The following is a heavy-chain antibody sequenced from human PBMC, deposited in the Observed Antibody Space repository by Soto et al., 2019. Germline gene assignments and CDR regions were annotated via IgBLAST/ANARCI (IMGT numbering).Heavy chain of an antibody. J-gene: IGHJ3*02. CDR1: GDSVSSNSAA. Sequence: QSQTLSLTCAISGDSVSSNSAAWNWIRQSPSRGLEWLGRTYYRSKWYNDYAVSVKSRITINPDTSKNQFSLQLNSVTPEDTAVYYCAREIRAAYSSSYSHDAFDIWGQGTMVTVSS. V-gene: IGHV6-1*01. CDR3: AREIRAAYSSSYSHDAFDI. CDR2: TYYRSKWYN. D-gene: IGHD6-13*01.